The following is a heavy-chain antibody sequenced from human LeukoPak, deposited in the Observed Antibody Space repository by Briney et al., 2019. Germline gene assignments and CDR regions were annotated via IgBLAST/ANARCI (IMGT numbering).Heavy chain of an antibody. D-gene: IGHD2-8*01. CDR2: INPSGGST. J-gene: IGHJ5*02. V-gene: IGHV1-46*01. CDR3: ARGGAHIRPMVFAENWFDP. CDR1: GYIFTSYY. Sequence: ASVKVSCKASGYIFTSYYLHWVRQAPGQGLEWMGLINPSGGSTSYAQKFQGRITMSRDMSTSIVYMELTSLRSEDTAVYYCARGGAHIRPMVFAENWFDPWGQGTLVTVSS.